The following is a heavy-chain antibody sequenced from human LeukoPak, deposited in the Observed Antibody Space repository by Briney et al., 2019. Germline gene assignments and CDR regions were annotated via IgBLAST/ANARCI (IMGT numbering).Heavy chain of an antibody. Sequence: SETLSLTCAVYGGSFSGYYWSWIRQPPGKGLEWIGEINHSGSTNYNPSLKSRVTISVDTSKNQFSLKLSSATAADTAVYYCARVNYGYYYGMDVWGQGTTVTVSS. CDR3: ARVNYGYYYGMDV. D-gene: IGHD4-17*01. J-gene: IGHJ6*02. CDR1: GGSFSGYY. CDR2: INHSGST. V-gene: IGHV4-34*01.